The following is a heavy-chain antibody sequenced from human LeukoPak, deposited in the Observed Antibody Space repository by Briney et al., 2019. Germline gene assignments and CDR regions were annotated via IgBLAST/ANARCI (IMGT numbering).Heavy chain of an antibody. CDR3: ASDIVVVPAPRDY. D-gene: IGHD2-2*01. CDR2: ISSSSGYI. Sequence: GGSLRLSCAASGFTFSSYSMNWVRQAPGKGLEWVSSISSSSGYIYYADSVKGRFTISRDNAKNSLYLQMNSLRAEDTAVYYCASDIVVVPAPRDYWGQGTLVTVSS. CDR1: GFTFSSYS. J-gene: IGHJ4*02. V-gene: IGHV3-21*01.